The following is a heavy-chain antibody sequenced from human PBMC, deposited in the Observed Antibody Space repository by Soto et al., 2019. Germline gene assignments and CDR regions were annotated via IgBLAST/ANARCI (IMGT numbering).Heavy chain of an antibody. J-gene: IGHJ4*02. D-gene: IGHD3-3*01. Sequence: GGSLRLSCAASGFTFSSYAMSWVRQAPGKGLEWVSAISGSGGSTYYADSVKGRFTISRDNSKNTLYLQMNSLRAEDTAVYYCAKDYDFWSGYTYFDYWGQGTLVTVSS. CDR2: ISGSGGST. CDR1: GFTFSSYA. CDR3: AKDYDFWSGYTYFDY. V-gene: IGHV3-23*01.